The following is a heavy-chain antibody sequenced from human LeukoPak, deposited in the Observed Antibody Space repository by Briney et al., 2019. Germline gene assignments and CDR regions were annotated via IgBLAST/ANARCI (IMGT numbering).Heavy chain of an antibody. V-gene: IGHV4-34*01. CDR1: GGSFSGYY. Sequence: PSETLSLTCAVYGGSFSGYYWSWIRQFPGKGLEWIGEINDNESTNYNPSLKSRVTMSVDTSKNQFSLKLSSVTAADTAIYFCARETAAAGSFIAINDYWSQGTLVTVSS. CDR2: INDNEST. J-gene: IGHJ4*02. D-gene: IGHD6-13*01. CDR3: ARETAAAGSFIAINDY.